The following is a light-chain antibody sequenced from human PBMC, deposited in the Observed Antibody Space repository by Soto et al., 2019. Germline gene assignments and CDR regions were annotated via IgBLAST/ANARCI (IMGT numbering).Light chain of an antibody. CDR3: SSYTRNNTHVL. V-gene: IGLV2-14*01. CDR2: EVS. J-gene: IGLJ2*01. CDR1: SSDVGGYNY. Sequence: QSALTQPASMSGSLGQSITISCTGTSSDVGGYNYVSWYQQHPGKVPKLMIYEVSNRPSGVSDRFSGSKSGNTASLTISGLQAEDEADYYCSSYTRNNTHVLFGGGTKLTVL.